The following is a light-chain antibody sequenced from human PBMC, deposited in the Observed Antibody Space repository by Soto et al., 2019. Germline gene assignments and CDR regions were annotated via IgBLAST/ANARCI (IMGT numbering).Light chain of an antibody. CDR3: QQSHSTPYT. CDR1: HSISTY. CDR2: AAS. J-gene: IGKJ2*01. V-gene: IGKV1-39*01. Sequence: DIQMTQSPSSLSASVGDRFTITCRASHSISTYLNWYQHKPGKAPNLLIFAASSLQGGVPSRFSGSGSGTDFTLTISSLQPEDFATYYCQQSHSTPYTFGQGTKLEIK.